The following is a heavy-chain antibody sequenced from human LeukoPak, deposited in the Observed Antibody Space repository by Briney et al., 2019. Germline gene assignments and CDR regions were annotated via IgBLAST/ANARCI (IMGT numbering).Heavy chain of an antibody. CDR1: GYTFTGYY. J-gene: IGHJ4*02. D-gene: IGHD3-22*01. Sequence: GASVTVSCKASGYTFTGYYMHWVRQAPGQGLEWMGWINPNSGGTNYAQKFQGRVTMTRDTSISTAYMELSRLRSDDTAVYYCATPRSDYYDSSGYYYGPASTFDYWGQGTLVTVSS. V-gene: IGHV1-2*02. CDR2: INPNSGGT. CDR3: ATPRSDYYDSSGYYYGPASTFDY.